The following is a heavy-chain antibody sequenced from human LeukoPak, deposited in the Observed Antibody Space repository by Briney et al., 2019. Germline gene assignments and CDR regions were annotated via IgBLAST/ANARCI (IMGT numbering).Heavy chain of an antibody. V-gene: IGHV4-34*01. CDR1: GGSFSGYY. D-gene: IGHD2-2*01. CDR2: INHSGST. Sequence: SETLSLTCAVYGGSFSGYYWSWIRQPPGKGLEWIGEINHSGSTNYNPSLKSRVTISVDTSKNQFSLKLSSVTAADTAVYYCARGGPYCSSTSCYPSNWFDPWGQGTLVTLSS. CDR3: ARGGPYCSSTSCYPSNWFDP. J-gene: IGHJ5*02.